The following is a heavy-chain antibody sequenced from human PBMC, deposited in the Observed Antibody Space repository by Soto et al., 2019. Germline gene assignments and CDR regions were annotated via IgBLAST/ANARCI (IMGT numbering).Heavy chain of an antibody. CDR3: AAYSSSYYYGMDV. CDR1: GYSFTNYW. V-gene: IGHV5-51*01. J-gene: IGHJ6*02. CDR2: IYPGDSDT. Sequence: PGESLKISCKAYGYSFTNYWIGWVRQMPGKGLEWMGIIYPGDSDTRYSPSFQGQVTISADKFITTAYLQWSNLKASDTAMYYCAAYSSSYYYGMDVWGQGTTVTVSS. D-gene: IGHD6-13*01.